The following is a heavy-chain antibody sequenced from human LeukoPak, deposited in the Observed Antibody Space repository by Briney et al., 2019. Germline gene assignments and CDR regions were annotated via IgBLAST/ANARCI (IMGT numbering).Heavy chain of an antibody. CDR3: ARHFQFGESGVFDY. Sequence: KASETLSLTCTVSGGSISSYYWSWIRQPPGKGLEWVGYIYYSGSTNYNPSLKSRVTISVDTSKNQFSLKLSSVTAADTAVYYCARHFQFGESGVFDYWGQGTLVTVSS. J-gene: IGHJ4*02. V-gene: IGHV4-59*08. CDR2: IYYSGST. CDR1: GGSISSYY. D-gene: IGHD3-10*01.